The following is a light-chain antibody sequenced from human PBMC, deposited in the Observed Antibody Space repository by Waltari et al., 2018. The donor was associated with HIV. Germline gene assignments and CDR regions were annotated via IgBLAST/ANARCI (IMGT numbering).Light chain of an antibody. Sequence: NFMLTQPHSVSESPGKTVTISCTRSSGSIASNYVQWYQHRPGSAPTTVIYEDNQRPSGVPDRFSGSIDSSSNSASLTISGLKTEDEADYYCQSYDSSNVVFGGGTKLTVL. CDR3: QSYDSSNVV. CDR2: EDN. V-gene: IGLV6-57*04. J-gene: IGLJ2*01. CDR1: SGSIASNY.